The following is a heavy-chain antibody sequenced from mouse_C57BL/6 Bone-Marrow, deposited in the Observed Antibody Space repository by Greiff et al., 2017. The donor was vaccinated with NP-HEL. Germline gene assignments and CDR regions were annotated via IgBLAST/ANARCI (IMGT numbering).Heavy chain of an antibody. V-gene: IGHV1-54*01. J-gene: IGHJ2*01. Sequence: VQLQQSGAELVRPGTSVKVSCKASGYAFTNYLIEWVKQRPGQGLEWIGVINPGSGGTNYNEKFKGKATLTADKSSSTAYMQLSSLTSEDSAVYFRARGGSGLDYWGQGTTLTVSS. CDR1: GYAFTNYL. D-gene: IGHD3-2*02. CDR2: INPGSGGT. CDR3: ARGGSGLDY.